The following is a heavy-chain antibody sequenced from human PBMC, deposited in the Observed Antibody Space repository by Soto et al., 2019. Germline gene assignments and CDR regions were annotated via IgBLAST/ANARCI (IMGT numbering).Heavy chain of an antibody. CDR3: ARRQYYYDSSGYHDYYYYYGMDV. CDR2: IYPGDSDT. Sequence: GESLKISCKGSGYSFTSYWIGWVRQMPGEGLEWMGIIYPGDSDTRYSPSFQGQVTISADKSISTAYLQWSSLKASDTAMYYCARRQYYYDSSGYHDYYYYYGMDVWGQGTTVTSP. V-gene: IGHV5-51*01. D-gene: IGHD3-22*01. CDR1: GYSFTSYW. J-gene: IGHJ6*02.